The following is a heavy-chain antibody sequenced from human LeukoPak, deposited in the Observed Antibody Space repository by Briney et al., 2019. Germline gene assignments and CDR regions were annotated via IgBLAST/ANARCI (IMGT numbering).Heavy chain of an antibody. V-gene: IGHV4-31*03. D-gene: IGHD6-13*01. J-gene: IGHJ4*02. Sequence: PSETLSLTCTVSGGSISSGGYYWSWIRQHPGTGLEWLGYIYYSGSTYYNPSLKSRVTISVDTSKNQFSLKLSSVTAADTAVYYCARDGIAAGGSVGYWGQGTLVTVSS. CDR1: GGSISSGGYY. CDR3: ARDGIAAGGSVGY. CDR2: IYYSGST.